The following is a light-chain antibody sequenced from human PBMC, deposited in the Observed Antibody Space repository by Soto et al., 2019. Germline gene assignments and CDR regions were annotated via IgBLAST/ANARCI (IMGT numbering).Light chain of an antibody. CDR2: AAS. V-gene: IGKV1-27*01. CDR1: QAISNY. CDR3: QKYNGVPLT. J-gene: IGKJ4*01. Sequence: DIPMTQSPSSLSASVGDRVTITCRASQAISNYLAWYQQKPGKVPKLLIYAASTLQSGVPSRFSGSGSGTDFTLTISSLQPEDVATYYCQKYNGVPLTVGGGTKVEIK.